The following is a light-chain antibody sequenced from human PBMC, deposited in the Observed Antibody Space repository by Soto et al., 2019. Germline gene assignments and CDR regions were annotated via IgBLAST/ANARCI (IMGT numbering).Light chain of an antibody. V-gene: IGKV3-20*01. CDR1: ESVASSY. CDR2: GAS. Sequence: EIVLTQSTGTLSLSPGGGATLSCRASESVASSYLAWYQQIPGQAPRLLIYGASSRATGIPDRFSGSGSGTDFTLTITRLQPEDFAVYYCQQYGRSPWTSGQGTKVDI. J-gene: IGKJ1*01. CDR3: QQYGRSPWT.